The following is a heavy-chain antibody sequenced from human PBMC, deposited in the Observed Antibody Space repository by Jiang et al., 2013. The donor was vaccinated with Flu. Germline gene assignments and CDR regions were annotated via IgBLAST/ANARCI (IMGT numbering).Heavy chain of an antibody. D-gene: IGHD3-22*01. CDR1: GGSISSSSYY. J-gene: IGHJ4*02. CDR2: IYYSGST. Sequence: GSGLVKPSEALSLTCTVSGGSISSSSYYWGWIRQPPGKGLEWIGSIYYSGSTYYNPSLKSRVTISVDTSKNQFSLKLSSVTAADTAVYYCASTYYYDSSGHPHWGQGTLVTVSS. V-gene: IGHV4-39*01. CDR3: ASTYYYDSSGHPH.